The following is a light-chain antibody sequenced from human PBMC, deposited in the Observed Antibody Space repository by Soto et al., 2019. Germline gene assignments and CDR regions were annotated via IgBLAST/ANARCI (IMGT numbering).Light chain of an antibody. V-gene: IGLV2-23*02. CDR3: CSYAGKSTGV. Sequence: QSALTQPASVSGSPGQSITISCTGSSSDVGSYNFVSWYQQRPGKAPEIIIYEVSKRSSGVSNRFSGSKSGNTASLTISGLRAEDEADYYCCSYAGKSTGVLGGGTKLTVL. CDR1: SSDVGSYNF. J-gene: IGLJ2*01. CDR2: EVS.